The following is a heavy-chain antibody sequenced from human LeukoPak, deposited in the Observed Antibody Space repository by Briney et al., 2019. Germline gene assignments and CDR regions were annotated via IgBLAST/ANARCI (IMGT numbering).Heavy chain of an antibody. D-gene: IGHD1-1*01. CDR2: ISYDGSNK. Sequence: GGSLRLSCAASGFTFSSYGMHWVRQAPGKGLEWVAVISYDGSNKYCADSVKGRFTISRDNSKNTLYLQMNSLRAGDTAVYYCAKDSGTGTIYYYYGMDVWGQGTTVTVSS. V-gene: IGHV3-30*18. CDR3: AKDSGTGTIYYYYGMDV. J-gene: IGHJ6*02. CDR1: GFTFSSYG.